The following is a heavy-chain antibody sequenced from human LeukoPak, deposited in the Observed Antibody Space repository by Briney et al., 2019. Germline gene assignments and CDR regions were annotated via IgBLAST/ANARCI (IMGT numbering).Heavy chain of an antibody. CDR1: GYTFTSYA. Sequence: ASVKVSCKASGYTFTSYAMNWVRQAPGQGLEWMGWINTNTGNPTYAQGFTGRFVFSLDTSVSTAYLQISSLKAEDTAVYYCARDPTTVTTPPWYYYYYMDVWGKGTTVTVSS. CDR2: INTNTGNP. CDR3: ARDPTTVTTPPWYYYYYMDV. V-gene: IGHV7-4-1*02. J-gene: IGHJ6*03. D-gene: IGHD4-17*01.